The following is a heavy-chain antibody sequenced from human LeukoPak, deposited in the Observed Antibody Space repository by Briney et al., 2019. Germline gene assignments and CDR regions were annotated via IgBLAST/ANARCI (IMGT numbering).Heavy chain of an antibody. CDR2: INPNSGGT. V-gene: IGHV1-2*02. Sequence: ASVKVSCKASGYTFTGYYMHWVGQAPGQGREWMGWINPNSGGTNYAQKFQGRVTMTRDTSISTAYMELSRLRSDDTAVYYCARVSGYYDSSGYYGNWGQGTLVTVSS. CDR1: GYTFTGYY. CDR3: ARVSGYYDSSGYYGN. D-gene: IGHD3-22*01. J-gene: IGHJ4*02.